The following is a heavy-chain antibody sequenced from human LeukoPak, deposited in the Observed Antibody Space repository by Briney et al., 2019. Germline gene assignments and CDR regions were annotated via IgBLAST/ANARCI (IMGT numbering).Heavy chain of an antibody. Sequence: GGSLRLSCAASGFTFSSYAMSWVRQAPGKGLEWVSAISGSGGSTYYADSVKGRFTVSRDNSKNTLYLQMNSLRAEDTAVYYCAKARYGDSGWYFALWGRGTLVTVSS. J-gene: IGHJ2*01. CDR2: ISGSGGST. CDR3: AKARYGDSGWYFAL. CDR1: GFTFSSYA. D-gene: IGHD4-17*01. V-gene: IGHV3-23*01.